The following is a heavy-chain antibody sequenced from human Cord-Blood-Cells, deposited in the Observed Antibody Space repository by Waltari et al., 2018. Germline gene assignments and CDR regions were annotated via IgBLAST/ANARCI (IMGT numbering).Heavy chain of an antibody. CDR2: INQRGST. CDR3: ARGPGGSYDAFDI. J-gene: IGHJ3*02. D-gene: IGHD1-26*01. Sequence: QVQLQQWGAGLLKPSETLSLTCAVYGGSFSGYYWSWIRQPPGKGLEWIGEINQRGSTNYNPSLKSRVTISVDTSKNQFSLKLSSVTAADTAVYYCARGPGGSYDAFDIWGQGTMVTVSS. CDR1: GGSFSGYY. V-gene: IGHV4-34*01.